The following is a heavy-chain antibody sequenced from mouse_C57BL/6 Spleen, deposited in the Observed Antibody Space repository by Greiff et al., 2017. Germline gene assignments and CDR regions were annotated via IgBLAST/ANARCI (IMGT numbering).Heavy chain of an antibody. D-gene: IGHD2-4*01. Sequence: QVQLQQPGAELVMPGASVKLSCKASGYTFTSYWMHWVKQRPGQGLEWIGEIDPSDSYTNSNQKFKGKSTLTVDKSSSTAYMQLSSLTSEDSAVYYCARGRTYDYDDGMDYWGQGTSVTVSS. CDR2: IDPSDSYT. CDR1: GYTFTSYW. CDR3: ARGRTYDYDDGMDY. J-gene: IGHJ4*01. V-gene: IGHV1-69*01.